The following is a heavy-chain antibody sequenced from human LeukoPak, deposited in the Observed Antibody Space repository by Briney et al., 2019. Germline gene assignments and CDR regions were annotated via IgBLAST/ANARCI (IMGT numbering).Heavy chain of an antibody. V-gene: IGHV1-69*01. CDR2: IIPIFGTA. D-gene: IGHD2-2*02. CDR1: GGTFSSYA. Sequence: SVKVSCKASGGTFSSYAIIWVRQAPGQGLEWMGGIIPIFGTANYEQKFQGRVTITADEPTSTAYMDLSSLRSEDTAVYYCERGGLGYCSSTSCYIEYYFDYWGQGTLVTVSS. CDR3: ERGGLGYCSSTSCYIEYYFDY. J-gene: IGHJ4*02.